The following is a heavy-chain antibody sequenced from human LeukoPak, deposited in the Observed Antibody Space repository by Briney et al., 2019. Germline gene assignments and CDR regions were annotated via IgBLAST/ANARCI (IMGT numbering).Heavy chain of an antibody. CDR3: VRDSSGSY. CDR1: GFTFDDYV. D-gene: IGHD6-19*01. Sequence: GRSLRLSCAASGFTFDDYVMHWVRQAPGKGLEWVSGISWNSGILGYADSVKGRFTISRDNAKNTLYLQMNSLRVEDTAVYYCVRDSSGSYWGQGTLVTVSS. V-gene: IGHV3-9*01. CDR2: ISWNSGIL. J-gene: IGHJ4*02.